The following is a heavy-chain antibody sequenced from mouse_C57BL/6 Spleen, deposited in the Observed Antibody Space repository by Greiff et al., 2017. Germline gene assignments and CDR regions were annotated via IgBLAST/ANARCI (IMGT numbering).Heavy chain of an antibody. V-gene: IGHV1-15*01. J-gene: IGHJ2*01. Sequence: QVQLKESGAELVRPGASVTLSCKASGYTFTDYEMHWVKQTPVHGLEWIGAIDPETGGTAYNQKFKGKAILTADKSSSTAYMELRSLTSEDSAVYYCTRENDYDGFDYWGQGTTLTVSS. CDR1: GYTFTDYE. D-gene: IGHD2-4*01. CDR2: IDPETGGT. CDR3: TRENDYDGFDY.